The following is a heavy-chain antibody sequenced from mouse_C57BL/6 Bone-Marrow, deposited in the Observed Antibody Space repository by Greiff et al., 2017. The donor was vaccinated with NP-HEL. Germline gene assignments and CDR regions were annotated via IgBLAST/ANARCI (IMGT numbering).Heavy chain of an antibody. CDR2: IYPGDGDT. CDR1: GYEFSNYW. V-gene: IGHV1-80*01. Sequence: QVQLKESGAELVKPGASVKISCKASGYEFSNYWMNWVKQRPGKGLEWIGQIYPGDGDTNYNGKFKDKATLTADTSSSTAYMQLRRLTSEDSAVYFCARGAYWGQGTLVTVSA. J-gene: IGHJ3*01. CDR3: ARGAY.